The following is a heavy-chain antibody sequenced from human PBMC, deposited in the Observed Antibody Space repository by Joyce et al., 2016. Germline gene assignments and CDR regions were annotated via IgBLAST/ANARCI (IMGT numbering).Heavy chain of an antibody. CDR2: ISSDGRTP. Sequence: EMQLLQSGGDLAQPGWSLRLSCVASGFTFSRYAMRWVRQAPGKGLQWVAGISSDGRTPAYADSVRGRFTISRDNSKNTLYLQLNRLTVDDTAVYYCAKAGNGWYEFDFWGQGDLLTVSS. D-gene: IGHD6-19*01. J-gene: IGHJ4*02. CDR1: GFTFSRYA. V-gene: IGHV3-23*03. CDR3: AKAGNGWYEFDF.